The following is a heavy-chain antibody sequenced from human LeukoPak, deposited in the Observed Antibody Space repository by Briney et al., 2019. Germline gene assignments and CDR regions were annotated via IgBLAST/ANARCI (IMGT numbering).Heavy chain of an antibody. V-gene: IGHV3-21*01. CDR1: GFTFSAYS. Sequence: PGGSLRLSCAASGFTFSAYSISWVRQAPGKGLEWVSSISANRDYIFYPDTMKGLFTISRDNAQKSLYLQKDSVRAEETAVYYCASDLPAATTWGQGTLVTVSS. D-gene: IGHD2-2*01. CDR2: ISANRDYI. J-gene: IGHJ5*02. CDR3: ASDLPAATT.